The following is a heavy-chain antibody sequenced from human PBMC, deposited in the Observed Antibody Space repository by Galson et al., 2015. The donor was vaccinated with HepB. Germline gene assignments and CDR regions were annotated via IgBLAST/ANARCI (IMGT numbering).Heavy chain of an antibody. Sequence: QSGAEVKKPGESLRISCQGSGYAFTEYWINWVRQMPGKGLEWMGRIDPRDSYTSYSPSFQGRVSISVDKSVRTAYLQWSSLKASDTAMYYCARHDARMGYYYYGMDVWGQGTTVTVSS. CDR1: GYAFTEYW. V-gene: IGHV5-10-1*01. J-gene: IGHJ6*02. CDR3: ARHDARMGYYYYGMDV. D-gene: IGHD2-8*01. CDR2: IDPRDSYT.